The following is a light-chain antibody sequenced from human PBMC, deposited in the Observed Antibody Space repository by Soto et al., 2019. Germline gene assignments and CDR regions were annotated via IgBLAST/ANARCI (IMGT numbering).Light chain of an antibody. J-gene: IGLJ2*01. V-gene: IGLV2-14*01. CDR3: SSYTNRTTLV. CDR2: AVS. CDR1: SSDIGGYKF. Sequence: QSVLTQPASVSGSPGQSITISCTGTSSDIGGYKFVSWYQQHPGKAPKLMIFAVSNRPSGVSHRFSGSKSGNTASLTISGLQAEDEADYYCSSYTNRTTLVFGGGTKLTVL.